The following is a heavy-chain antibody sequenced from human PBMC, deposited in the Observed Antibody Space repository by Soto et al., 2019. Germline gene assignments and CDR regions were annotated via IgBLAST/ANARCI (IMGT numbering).Heavy chain of an antibody. V-gene: IGHV3-30-3*01. CDR1: GFTFSSYA. CDR3: ASELDTDNVDY. J-gene: IGHJ4*02. Sequence: QVQLVESGGGVVQPGRSLRLSCAASGFTFSSYAMHWVRQAPGKGLEWVAVISYDGSNKYYADSVKGRFTISRDNSKNTIYLQMNSLRAEDTGGYYCASELDTDNVDYWGQGTLVTVSS. CDR2: ISYDGSNK. D-gene: IGHD1-1*01.